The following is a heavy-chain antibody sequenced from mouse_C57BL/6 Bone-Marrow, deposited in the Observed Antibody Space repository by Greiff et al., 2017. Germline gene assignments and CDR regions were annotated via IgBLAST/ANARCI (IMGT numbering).Heavy chain of an antibody. J-gene: IGHJ4*01. CDR1: GFTFSDYG. V-gene: IGHV5-15*01. D-gene: IGHD2-2*01. Sequence: EVKLMESGGGLVQPGGSLKLSCAASGFTFSDYGMAWVRQAPRKGPEWVAFISNLAYSIYYADTVTGRFTISRENAKNTLYLEMSSLRSEDTAMYYCARHHGYYYAMDYWGQGTSVTVSS. CDR2: ISNLAYSI. CDR3: ARHHGYYYAMDY.